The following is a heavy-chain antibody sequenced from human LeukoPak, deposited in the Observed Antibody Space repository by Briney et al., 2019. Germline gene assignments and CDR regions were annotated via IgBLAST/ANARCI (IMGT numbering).Heavy chain of an antibody. J-gene: IGHJ5*02. CDR3: ARSPYYYDSSGYYYGWFGP. D-gene: IGHD3-22*01. CDR1: GFTFSSYA. V-gene: IGHV3-30*01. Sequence: GGSLRLSCAASGFTFSSYAMHWVSQAPGKGLEWVAVISYDGSNKYYADSVKGRFTISRDNSKNTLYLQMNSLRAEDTAVYYCARSPYYYDSSGYYYGWFGPWGQGTLVTVSS. CDR2: ISYDGSNK.